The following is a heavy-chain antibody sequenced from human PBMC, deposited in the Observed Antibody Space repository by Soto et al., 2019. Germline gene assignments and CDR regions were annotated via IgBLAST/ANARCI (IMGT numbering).Heavy chain of an antibody. CDR1: GGSFSGYY. CDR3: AHLTGYYYYYGMDV. V-gene: IGHV4-34*01. Sequence: SETLSLTCAVYGGSFSGYYWGWIRQPPGKGLEWIGEINHSGSTNYNPSLKSRVTISVDTSKNQFSLKLSSVTAADTPVYYCAHLTGYYYYYGMDVWGQGTTVTVSS. J-gene: IGHJ6*02. CDR2: INHSGST.